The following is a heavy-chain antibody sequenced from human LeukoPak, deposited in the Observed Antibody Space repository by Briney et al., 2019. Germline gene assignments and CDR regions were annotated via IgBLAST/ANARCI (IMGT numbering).Heavy chain of an antibody. Sequence: GEPLKISCKGSGYRFNSYWIGWVRQMPGKGLEWMGMIYPGDSDTRYSPSFQGQVTISADKSTSTASLQWSSLKASDTAMYYCARRLCSGGSCYYFDYWGQGTLVTVSS. J-gene: IGHJ4*02. V-gene: IGHV5-51*01. D-gene: IGHD2-15*01. CDR1: GYRFNSYW. CDR2: IYPGDSDT. CDR3: ARRLCSGGSCYYFDY.